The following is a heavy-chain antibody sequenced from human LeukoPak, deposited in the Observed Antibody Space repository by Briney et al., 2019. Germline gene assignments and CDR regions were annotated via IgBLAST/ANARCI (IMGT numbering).Heavy chain of an antibody. J-gene: IGHJ4*02. V-gene: IGHV3-74*01. CDR3: AREGYVWGSYRYTYYFDY. CDR2: INSDGSST. D-gene: IGHD3-16*02. Sequence: GGSLRLSCAASGFTFSSYWMHWVRQAPGKGLGWVSRINSDGSSTIYADSVKGRFTISRDNAKNTLYLQMNSLRAEDTAVYYCAREGYVWGSYRYTYYFDYWGQGTLVTVSS. CDR1: GFTFSSYW.